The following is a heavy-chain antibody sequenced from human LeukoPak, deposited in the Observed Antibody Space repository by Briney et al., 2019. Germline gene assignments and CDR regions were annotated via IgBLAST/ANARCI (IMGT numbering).Heavy chain of an antibody. J-gene: IGHJ6*03. CDR2: IYYSGST. Sequence: PSETLSLTCTVSGGSISSYYWSWIRQPPGKGLEWIGYIYYSGSTNYNPSLKSRVTISVDTSKNQFSLKLSSVTAADTAVYYCARRARLAYYYMDVWGKGTTVTVSS. CDR1: GGSISSYY. V-gene: IGHV4-59*01. D-gene: IGHD3-9*01. CDR3: ARRARLAYYYMDV.